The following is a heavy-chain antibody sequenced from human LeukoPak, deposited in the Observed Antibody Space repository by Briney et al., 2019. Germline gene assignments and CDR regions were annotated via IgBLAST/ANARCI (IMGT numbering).Heavy chain of an antibody. Sequence: SGGSLRLSCAASGFTFSSYSMNWVRQAPGKGLEWVSPISSSSSCIYYADSVKGRFTISRDNAKNSLYLQMNSLRAEDTAVCYCARDLAGYSSGSLIWGQGTMVTVSS. CDR2: ISSSSSCI. J-gene: IGHJ3*02. V-gene: IGHV3-21*01. CDR3: ARDLAGYSSGSLI. D-gene: IGHD6-25*01. CDR1: GFTFSSYS.